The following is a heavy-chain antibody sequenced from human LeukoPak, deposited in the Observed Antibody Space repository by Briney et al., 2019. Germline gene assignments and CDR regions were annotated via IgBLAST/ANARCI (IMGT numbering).Heavy chain of an antibody. V-gene: IGHV4-39*01. Sequence: SETLSLTCTVSGGSIGSSSYYWGWIRQPPGKGLEWIGSIYYSGSTYYNPSLKSRVTISVDTSKNQFSLKLSSVTAADTAVYYCATHGAVAANFDYWGQGTLVTVSS. CDR3: ATHGAVAANFDY. CDR2: IYYSGST. D-gene: IGHD6-19*01. J-gene: IGHJ4*02. CDR1: GGSIGSSSYY.